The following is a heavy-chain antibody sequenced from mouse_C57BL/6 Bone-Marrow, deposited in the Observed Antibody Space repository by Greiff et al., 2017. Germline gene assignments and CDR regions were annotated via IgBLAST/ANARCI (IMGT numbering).Heavy chain of an antibody. CDR2: IDPEIGDT. Sequence: EVKLVESGAELVRPGASVKLSCTASGFNIKDDYIHWVKQRPEQGLEWIGWIDPEIGDTEYASKFQGKATITSDTSSNTAYLQLSSLTSEDTAVYYCSSFEGNYFDFWGQGTPRTVAS. J-gene: IGHJ2*01. D-gene: IGHD2-14*01. V-gene: IGHV14-4*01. CDR1: GFNIKDDY. CDR3: SSFEGNYFDF.